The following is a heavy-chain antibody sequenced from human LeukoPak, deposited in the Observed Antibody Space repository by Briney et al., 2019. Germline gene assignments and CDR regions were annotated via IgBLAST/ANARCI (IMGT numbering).Heavy chain of an antibody. J-gene: IGHJ4*02. Sequence: ASVRVSCKASGYTFTGYYIHWVRQAPGQGLEWMGWINPDSCGTNYAQNFQDRVTMTRDTSISTAYMELNRLRSDDTAVYYCARVASAVYSDYWGQGTLVTVSS. CDR3: ARVASAVYSDY. V-gene: IGHV1-2*02. CDR2: INPDSCGT. CDR1: GYTFTGYY.